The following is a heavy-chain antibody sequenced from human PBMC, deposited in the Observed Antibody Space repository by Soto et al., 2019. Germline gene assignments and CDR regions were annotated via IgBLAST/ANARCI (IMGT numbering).Heavy chain of an antibody. Sequence: SETLSLTCAVYGGSFSGYYWSWIRQPPGKGLEWIGEINHSGSTNYNPSLKSRVTISVDTSKNQFSLKLSSVTAADTAVYYCARGGKNFDYWGQGTLVTVSS. J-gene: IGHJ4*02. V-gene: IGHV4-34*01. CDR3: ARGGKNFDY. CDR1: GGSFSGYY. CDR2: INHSGST. D-gene: IGHD1-26*01.